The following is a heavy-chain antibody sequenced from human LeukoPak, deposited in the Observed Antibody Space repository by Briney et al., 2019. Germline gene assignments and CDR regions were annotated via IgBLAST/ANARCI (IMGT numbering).Heavy chain of an antibody. V-gene: IGHV3-53*01. Sequence: PGGSLRLSCAASGFTVSSNYMSWVRQAPGKGLEWVSVIYSGGSTYYADSVKGRFTISRDNSKNTLYLQMNSLGAEDTAVYYCARVGRGYSYGYIDYWGQGTLVTVSS. J-gene: IGHJ4*02. CDR3: ARVGRGYSYGYIDY. D-gene: IGHD5-18*01. CDR2: IYSGGST. CDR1: GFTVSSNY.